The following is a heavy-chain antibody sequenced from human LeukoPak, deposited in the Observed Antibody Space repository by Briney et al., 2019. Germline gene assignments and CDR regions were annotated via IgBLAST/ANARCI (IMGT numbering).Heavy chain of an antibody. Sequence: GASVKVSCKASGYTFTDYYMHWVRQAPGQGLEWMGRINPNSGGRNYAQKFQGRVTMTRDTSISTAYMEVSGLRSDDTAVYYCATLGYCSSTSCYSIDYWGQGTLVTVSS. V-gene: IGHV1-2*06. CDR2: INPNSGGR. CDR1: GYTFTDYY. CDR3: ATLGYCSSTSCYSIDY. J-gene: IGHJ4*02. D-gene: IGHD2-2*01.